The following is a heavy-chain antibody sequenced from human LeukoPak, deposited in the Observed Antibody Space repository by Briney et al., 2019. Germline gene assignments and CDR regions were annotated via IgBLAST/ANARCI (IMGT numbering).Heavy chain of an antibody. V-gene: IGHV4-4*07. Sequence: AETLSLTCAVSGGSISSYDWSWIRQPAGKGLEWIGRIYTSGSTNYNPSLKSRVTMSVDTSKHQFSLKLSSVTAADTAVYYCARGGRAKDCSSTSCYASKRDYYYYGMDVWGQGTTVTVSS. CDR1: GGSISSYD. J-gene: IGHJ6*02. D-gene: IGHD2-2*01. CDR3: ARGGRAKDCSSTSCYASKRDYYYYGMDV. CDR2: IYTSGST.